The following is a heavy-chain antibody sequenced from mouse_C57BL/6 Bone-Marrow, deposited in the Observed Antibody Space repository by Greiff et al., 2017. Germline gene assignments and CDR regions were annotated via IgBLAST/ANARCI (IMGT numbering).Heavy chain of an antibody. J-gene: IGHJ2*01. D-gene: IGHD1-1*01. CDR2: ILPGSGST. CDR1: GYTFTGYW. CDR3: ARSLITTVVATDY. V-gene: IGHV1-9*01. Sequence: QVQLQQSGAELMKPGASVKLSCKATGYTFTGYWIEWVKQRPGHGLEWIGEILPGSGSTTYNEKFKGKATFTADTSSNTAYMQLSSLTTEDSAIYYCARSLITTVVATDYWGQGTTLTVSS.